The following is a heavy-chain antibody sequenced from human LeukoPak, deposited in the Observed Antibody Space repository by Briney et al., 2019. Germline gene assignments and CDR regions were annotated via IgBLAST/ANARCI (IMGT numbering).Heavy chain of an antibody. D-gene: IGHD2-2*01. CDR3: VRDRTKYCSSTSCPLDY. J-gene: IGHJ4*02. Sequence: ASVKVSCKASGYTFTGYYMHWVRQAPGQGLEWMGWINPHSGGTNYAQKFQGRVTMTRDTSISTAYMEPSRLRSDDTAVYYCVRDRTKYCSSTSCPLDYWGQGNLVTVSS. V-gene: IGHV1-2*02. CDR1: GYTFTGYY. CDR2: INPHSGGT.